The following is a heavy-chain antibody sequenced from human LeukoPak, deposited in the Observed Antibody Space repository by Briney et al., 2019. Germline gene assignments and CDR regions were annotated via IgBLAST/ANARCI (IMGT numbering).Heavy chain of an antibody. CDR3: AKDHDSTGLFQDRDY. J-gene: IGHJ4*02. Sequence: GGSLRLSCAASGFTFSRYAMNWVRQAPGKGLECLSTISISANTHYADSVKGRFTISRDNSKSTLYLQMNSLRAEDTAIYYCAKDHDSTGLFQDRDYWGQGTQVTISS. CDR2: ISISANT. V-gene: IGHV3-23*01. D-gene: IGHD6-19*01. CDR1: GFTFSRYA.